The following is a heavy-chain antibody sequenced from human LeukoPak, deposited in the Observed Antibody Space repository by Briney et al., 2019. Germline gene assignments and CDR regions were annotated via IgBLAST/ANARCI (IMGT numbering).Heavy chain of an antibody. Sequence: PGESLKISCKSSGYSYTSYWIGWVRQLPGKGPEWMGIIYPGDSDTVYSPSFQGQVIMSADKSISTAYLQWSSLKASDTAMYYCAREGSYFGSSTHDYWGQGTLVTVSS. D-gene: IGHD3-10*01. CDR2: IYPGDSDT. V-gene: IGHV5-51*01. CDR1: GYSYTSYW. CDR3: AREGSYFGSSTHDY. J-gene: IGHJ4*02.